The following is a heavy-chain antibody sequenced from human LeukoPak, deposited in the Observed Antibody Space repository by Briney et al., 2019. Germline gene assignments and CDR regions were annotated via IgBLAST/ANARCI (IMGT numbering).Heavy chain of an antibody. J-gene: IGHJ4*02. D-gene: IGHD5-12*01. CDR2: MNQDGSEK. CDR3: ARDSGYDCFDY. Sequence: GGSLRLSCAASGFTFSGSWMAWVRQAPGKGLEWVANMNQDGSEKNYVDSVKGRFTISRDNAKNSLYLQMNSLRAEDTAVYYCARDSGYDCFDYWGQGTLVTASS. CDR1: GFTFSGSW. V-gene: IGHV3-7*03.